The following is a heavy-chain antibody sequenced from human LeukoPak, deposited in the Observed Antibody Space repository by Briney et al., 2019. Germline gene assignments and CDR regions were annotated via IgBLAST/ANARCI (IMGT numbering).Heavy chain of an antibody. D-gene: IGHD6-13*01. J-gene: IGHJ5*02. CDR1: GCSISSYY. CDR3: ARGNRAGYSSSWYGYWFDP. Sequence: PSETLSLTCTVSGCSISSYYWSWIRQPPGKGLEWIGYIYYSGSTNYNPSLKSRVTISVDTSKNQFSLKLSSVTAADTAVYYCARGNRAGYSSSWYGYWFDPWGQGTLVTVSS. CDR2: IYYSGST. V-gene: IGHV4-59*01.